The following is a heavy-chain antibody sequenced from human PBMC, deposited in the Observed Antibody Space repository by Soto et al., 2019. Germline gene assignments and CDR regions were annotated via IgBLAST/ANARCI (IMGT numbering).Heavy chain of an antibody. Sequence: SVKVSCKASGATFSSYAISWVRQAPGQGLEWIGRIKTIFGTTNYAQKFQGRVTMTRDESTSTVYMELSSLRSEDTAVYYCARGSTYDSSGYYSTWFDPWGQGTLVTV. CDR2: IKTIFGTT. V-gene: IGHV1-69*05. J-gene: IGHJ5*02. CDR3: ARGSTYDSSGYYSTWFDP. D-gene: IGHD3-22*01. CDR1: GATFSSYA.